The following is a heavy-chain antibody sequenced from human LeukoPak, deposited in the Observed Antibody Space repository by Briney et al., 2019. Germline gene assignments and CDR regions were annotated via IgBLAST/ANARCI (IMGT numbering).Heavy chain of an antibody. V-gene: IGHV1-2*02. CDR3: ARDPSSVALYFFDY. CDR1: GYTFSGNY. Sequence: ASVKISCKASGYTFSGNYIHWLRQAPGQGLEWMGWIDANNGDTKSAQKFQGRVTMSRDTSISTAYMDLSSLSPDDAAVYYCARDPSSVALYFFDYWGQGTLVTVSS. D-gene: IGHD2-15*01. J-gene: IGHJ4*02. CDR2: IDANNGDT.